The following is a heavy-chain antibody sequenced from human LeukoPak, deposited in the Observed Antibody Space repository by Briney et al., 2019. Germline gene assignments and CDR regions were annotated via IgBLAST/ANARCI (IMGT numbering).Heavy chain of an antibody. V-gene: IGHV3-23*01. J-gene: IGHJ4*02. CDR3: AKAYMGYRSSWVGHKN. D-gene: IGHD6-6*01. Sequence: GRSLRLSCAASGFPFSSYAMSWVRQAPGKGLEWVSVISGSGGSTYYADSVKGRFTISRDNSKNTLYLQMSSLRAEDTAVYYCAKAYMGYRSSWVGHKNWGQGTLVTVSS. CDR1: GFPFSSYA. CDR2: ISGSGGST.